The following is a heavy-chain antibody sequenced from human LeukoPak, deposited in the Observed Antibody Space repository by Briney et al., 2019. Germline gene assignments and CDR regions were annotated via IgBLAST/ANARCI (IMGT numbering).Heavy chain of an antibody. CDR1: GFTFSSYA. CDR2: ISGSGGSA. V-gene: IGHV3-23*01. J-gene: IGHJ4*02. Sequence: GGSLRLSCAASGFTFSSYAMSWVRQAPGKGLEWVSDISGSGGSAFYADSLKGRFTISRDNSKNTLYLQMNSLGAEDTAVYYCAKFPDYYGSGSYFGYWGQGTLVTVSS. D-gene: IGHD3-10*01. CDR3: AKFPDYYGSGSYFGY.